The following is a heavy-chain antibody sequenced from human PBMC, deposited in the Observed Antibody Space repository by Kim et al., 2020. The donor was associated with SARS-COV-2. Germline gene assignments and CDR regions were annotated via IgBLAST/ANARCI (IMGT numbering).Heavy chain of an antibody. CDR2: IYYSGST. CDR3: ARVAGSYFWYFDY. CDR1: GGSISSSSYY. Sequence: SETLSLTCTVSGGSISSSSYYWGWIRQPPGKGLEWIGSIYYSGSTYYNPSLKSRVTISVDTSKNQFSLKLSSVTAADTAVYYCARVAGSYFWYFDYWGQGTLVTVSS. J-gene: IGHJ4*02. V-gene: IGHV4-39*01. D-gene: IGHD1-26*01.